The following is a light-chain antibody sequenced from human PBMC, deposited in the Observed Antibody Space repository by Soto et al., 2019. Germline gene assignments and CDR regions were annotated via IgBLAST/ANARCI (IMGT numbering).Light chain of an antibody. CDR2: GNT. CDR3: QSSDNSLSGVV. CDR1: SSNIGAGYD. J-gene: IGLJ2*01. V-gene: IGLV1-40*01. Sequence: QSVLTQPPSVSGAPGQRVTISCTGSSSNIGAGYDVHWYQQLPGTAPKLLIYGNTNRPSGVPDRFSGSKSGTSASLAITGLQAEDEADYYCQSSDNSLSGVVFGGGTKVIVL.